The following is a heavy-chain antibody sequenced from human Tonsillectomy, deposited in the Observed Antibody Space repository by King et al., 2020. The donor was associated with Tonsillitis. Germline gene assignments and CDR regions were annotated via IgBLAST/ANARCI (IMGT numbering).Heavy chain of an antibody. D-gene: IGHD1-26*01. CDR1: GFSFSRHA. J-gene: IGHJ3*02. Sequence: VQLVESGGGVVQPGKSLRLSCAASGFSFSRHAMHWVRQAPGKGLEWVAVISFYVSKTYYADSVKGRFTISRDNSKNTLSLQMNSLRPEDTAVYYCARGNSGRSYAFDIWGQGTMVTVSS. CDR3: ARGNSGRSYAFDI. CDR2: ISFYVSKT. V-gene: IGHV3-30*01.